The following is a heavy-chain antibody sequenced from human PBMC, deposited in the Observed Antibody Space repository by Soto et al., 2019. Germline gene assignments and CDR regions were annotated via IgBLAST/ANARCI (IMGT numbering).Heavy chain of an antibody. V-gene: IGHV1-18*01. CDR2: FSPYNGET. CDR1: GYTFANYG. J-gene: IGHJ5*02. CDR3: ARLVVTTPDS. Sequence: QIHLVQSGSEVKTPGASVKVSCKTSGYTFANYGLTWVRQAPAQGFEWMGWFSPYNGETNYAQKFQGRVTLTTDASTNTAYMALRNLRSDDTAVYYFARLVVTTPDSWCQGTLVTVSS. D-gene: IGHD4-17*01.